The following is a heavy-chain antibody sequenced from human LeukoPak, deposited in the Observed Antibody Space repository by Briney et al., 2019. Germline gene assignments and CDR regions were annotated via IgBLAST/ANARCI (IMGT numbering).Heavy chain of an antibody. D-gene: IGHD3-10*01. CDR1: GFSLDDYG. V-gene: IGHV3-30*02. CDR3: AKDRDYYGSGSYAFDI. CDR2: IRYDGSNK. J-gene: IGHJ3*02. Sequence: GGSLRLSCAASGFSLDDYGMNWVRQAPGKGLEWVAFIRYDGSNKYYADSVKGRFTISRDNSKNTLYLQMNSLRAEDTAVYYCAKDRDYYGSGSYAFDIWGQGTMVTVSS.